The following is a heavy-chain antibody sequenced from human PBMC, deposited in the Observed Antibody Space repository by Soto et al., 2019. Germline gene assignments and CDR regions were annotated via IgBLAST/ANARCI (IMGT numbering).Heavy chain of an antibody. Sequence: PGVSLRLSCEASGFSFSTYSMHWVRQAPVKGLEWVSSIGRRSDIYYADSVKGRFTISRDNAKNSVSLQMNSLRDEDTAVYYCAREETAWPLAYGLDVWGQGTTVTVSS. D-gene: IGHD2-21*02. V-gene: IGHV3-21*01. J-gene: IGHJ6*02. CDR3: AREETAWPLAYGLDV. CDR2: IGRRSDI. CDR1: GFSFSTYS.